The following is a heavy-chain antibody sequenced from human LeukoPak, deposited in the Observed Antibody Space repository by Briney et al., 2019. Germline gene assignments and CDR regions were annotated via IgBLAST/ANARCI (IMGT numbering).Heavy chain of an antibody. V-gene: IGHV4-34*01. CDR2: INHSGST. D-gene: IGHD2-2*01. CDR3: AREVYRQPSFYYYYYMDV. CDR1: GVSFSGYY. J-gene: IGHJ6*03. Sequence: PSETLSLTCAVYGVSFSGYYWSWIRQPPGKGLEWIGEINHSGSTNYNPSLKSRVTISVDTSKNQFSLKLSSVTAADTAVYYCAREVYRQPSFYYYYYMDVWGKGTTVTVSS.